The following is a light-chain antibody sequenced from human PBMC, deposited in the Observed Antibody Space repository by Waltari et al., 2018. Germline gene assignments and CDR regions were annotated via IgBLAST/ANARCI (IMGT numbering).Light chain of an antibody. CDR3: QQYGVSTLT. CDR2: DAS. V-gene: IGKV3-20*01. J-gene: IGKJ4*01. CDR1: QSVSSSY. Sequence: EIVLTQSPGPLSLSPGERATLSCRASQSVSSSYLAWYQQKPGQAPRLLIYDASSRATGIPDRFGGSGSGTDFTLTISRLEPEDFAVYYCQQYGVSTLTFGGGTKVEIK.